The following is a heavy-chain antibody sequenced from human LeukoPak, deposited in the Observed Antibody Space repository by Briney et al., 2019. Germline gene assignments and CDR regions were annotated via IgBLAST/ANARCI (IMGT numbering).Heavy chain of an antibody. J-gene: IGHJ4*02. Sequence: GGSLRLSCEASGFTFTTYSMTSVRQAPGKGLEWVSIISSGSSAIFSADALKGRFTISRDNSKNTLYLQMNSLRAEDTAVYYCAKDRTSYARSAWLFDYWGQGTLVTVSS. CDR3: AKDRTSYARSAWLFDY. CDR1: GFTFTTYS. CDR2: ISSGSSAI. D-gene: IGHD6-19*01. V-gene: IGHV3-21*01.